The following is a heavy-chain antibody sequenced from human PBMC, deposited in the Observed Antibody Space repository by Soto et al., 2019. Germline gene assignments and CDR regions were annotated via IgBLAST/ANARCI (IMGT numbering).Heavy chain of an antibody. CDR2: ISSSGSTI. CDR3: ARDSSGTNDY. V-gene: IGHV3-48*03. D-gene: IGHD1-26*01. Sequence: EVQLVESGGGLVQPGGSLRLSCAASGFTFSSYEMNWVRQTPGKGLEWVSYISSSGSTIYYADSVKGRFTISRDNAKNSLYLQMNSLRAEDTAVYYCARDSSGTNDYWGQGTLVTVSS. CDR1: GFTFSSYE. J-gene: IGHJ4*02.